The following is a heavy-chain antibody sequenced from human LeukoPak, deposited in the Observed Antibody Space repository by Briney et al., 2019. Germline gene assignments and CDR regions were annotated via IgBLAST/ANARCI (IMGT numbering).Heavy chain of an antibody. CDR3: ARFDTGLDY. CDR1: GFTFSGSA. V-gene: IGHV3-33*08. D-gene: IGHD2-8*02. J-gene: IGHJ4*02. CDR2: IWYDGSNK. Sequence: PGGSLRLSCAASGFTFSGSAMHWVRQAPGKGLEWVAVIWYDGSNKYYADSVKGRFTISRDNSKNTLYLQMNSLRAEDTAVYYCARFDTGLDYWGQGTLVTVSS.